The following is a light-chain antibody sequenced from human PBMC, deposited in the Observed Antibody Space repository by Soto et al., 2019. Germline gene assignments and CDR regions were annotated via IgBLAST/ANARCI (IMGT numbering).Light chain of an antibody. CDR3: QQYTTYSS. CDR1: QNVSTW. V-gene: IGKV1-5*01. J-gene: IGKJ4*01. CDR2: GAS. Sequence: DIQMTQSPSTLSASVGDRVTITCRASQNVSTWLTWYQQKPGKAPKLLVFGASTLFVGVPSRFSGSGSGTEYTLTISSLQPDDFGTYYCQQYTTYSSFGGGTKV.